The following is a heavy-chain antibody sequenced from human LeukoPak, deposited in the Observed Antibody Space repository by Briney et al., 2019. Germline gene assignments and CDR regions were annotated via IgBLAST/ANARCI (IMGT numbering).Heavy chain of an antibody. CDR3: ALSTARGSSGY. Sequence: PGGSLRLSCAASGFTFSTYSMNWVRQAPGKGLEWVSVIYSGGSTYYADSVKGRFTISRDNSKNTLYLQMNSLRAEDTAVYYCALSTARGSSGYWGQGTLVTVSS. D-gene: IGHD2-15*01. CDR2: IYSGGST. V-gene: IGHV3-53*01. CDR1: GFTFSTYS. J-gene: IGHJ4*02.